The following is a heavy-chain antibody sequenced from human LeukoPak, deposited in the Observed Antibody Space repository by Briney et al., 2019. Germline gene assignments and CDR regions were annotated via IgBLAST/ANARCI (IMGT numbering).Heavy chain of an antibody. CDR3: ARDRPMVGNDY. Sequence: GRSLRLSCAASGFTFDDYAMHWVRQAPGKGLEWVSGISWNSGSIGYADSVKGRFTISRDNAKNSLYLQMNSLRAEDTAVYYCARDRPMVGNDYWGQGTLVTVSS. V-gene: IGHV3-9*01. D-gene: IGHD3-10*02. CDR2: ISWNSGSI. J-gene: IGHJ4*02. CDR1: GFTFDDYA.